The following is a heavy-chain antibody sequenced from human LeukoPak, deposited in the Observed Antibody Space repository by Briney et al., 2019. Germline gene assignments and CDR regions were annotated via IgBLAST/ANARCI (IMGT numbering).Heavy chain of an antibody. V-gene: IGHV1-2*02. Sequence: ASVKVSCKASGYTFTGYYMHWVRQAPGQGLEWMGWINPNSGGTNYAQKFQGRVTTTRDTSISTAYMELSGLRSDDTAVYYCARNYLGLHYWGQGTLVTVSS. CDR2: INPNSGGT. J-gene: IGHJ4*02. D-gene: IGHD3-16*01. CDR1: GYTFTGYY. CDR3: ARNYLGLHY.